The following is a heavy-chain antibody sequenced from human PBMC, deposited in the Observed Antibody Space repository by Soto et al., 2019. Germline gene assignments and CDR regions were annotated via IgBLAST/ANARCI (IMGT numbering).Heavy chain of an antibody. D-gene: IGHD6-19*01. J-gene: IGHJ4*02. CDR1: GGSISSSDW. CDR2: IYRSGST. Sequence: QVQLQESGPGLVKPSGSLSLTCAVSGGSISSSDWWSWVRHPPGKGQEWVGEIYRSGSTNYNPSLKSRVTISVDKSKTQFTLKRSSVTAEDTALYYCARDRGSGWDFWFDYWGQGTLVTVSS. CDR3: ARDRGSGWDFWFDY. V-gene: IGHV4-4*02.